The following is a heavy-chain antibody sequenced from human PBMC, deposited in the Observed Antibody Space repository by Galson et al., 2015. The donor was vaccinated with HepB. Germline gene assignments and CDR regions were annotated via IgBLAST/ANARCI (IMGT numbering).Heavy chain of an antibody. Sequence: SLRLSCAASGFTFSSYAMRWVRQAPGKGLEWVAVISYDGSNKYYADSVKGRFTISRDNSKNTLYLQMNSLRAEDTAVYYCARARYYDFWSGAGYWGQGTLVTVSS. CDR2: ISYDGSNK. V-gene: IGHV3-30-3*01. CDR1: GFTFSSYA. J-gene: IGHJ4*02. D-gene: IGHD3-3*01. CDR3: ARARYYDFWSGAGY.